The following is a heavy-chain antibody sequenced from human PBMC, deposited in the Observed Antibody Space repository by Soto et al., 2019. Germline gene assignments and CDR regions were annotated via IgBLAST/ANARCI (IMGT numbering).Heavy chain of an antibody. CDR3: ARGATVAGEAFDI. V-gene: IGHV4-30-2*01. J-gene: IGHJ3*02. CDR2: IYHSGST. Sequence: QLQLQESGSGLVKPSQTLSLTCAVSGGSISSGGYSWSWIRQPPGKGLEWIGYIYHSGSTYYNPSLKSRVTISVDRAKNQCSLKLSSVTAADTAVYYCARGATVAGEAFDIWGQRTMVTVSS. CDR1: GGSISSGGYS. D-gene: IGHD4-17*01.